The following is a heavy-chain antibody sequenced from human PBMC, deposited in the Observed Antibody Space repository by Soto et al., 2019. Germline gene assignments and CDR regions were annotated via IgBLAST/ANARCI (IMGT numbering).Heavy chain of an antibody. CDR3: ARGRYSSSWYLNWFDP. CDR1: GGSFSGYY. D-gene: IGHD6-13*01. Sequence: SETLSLTCAVYGGSFSGYYLSWIRQPPGKGLEWIGEINHSGSTNYNPSLKSRVTISVDTSKNQFSLKLSSVTAAETAVYYCARGRYSSSWYLNWFDPWGQGTLVTVSS. V-gene: IGHV4-34*01. J-gene: IGHJ5*02. CDR2: INHSGST.